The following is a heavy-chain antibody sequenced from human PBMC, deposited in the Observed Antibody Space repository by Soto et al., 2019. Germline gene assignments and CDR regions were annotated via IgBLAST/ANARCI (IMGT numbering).Heavy chain of an antibody. Sequence: SQTLSLTCALSGDSVSRTGVAWNWIRQSPSRGLEWLGRTYYRSKWYKDYAVSVKSRIIIDADTFRNQLSLHLNSVTPEDTAVYYCARDRMTSDYYFDFWGQGTQVTVSS. V-gene: IGHV6-1*01. CDR1: GDSVSRTGVA. CDR2: TYYRSKWYK. J-gene: IGHJ4*02. CDR3: ARDRMTSDYYFDF.